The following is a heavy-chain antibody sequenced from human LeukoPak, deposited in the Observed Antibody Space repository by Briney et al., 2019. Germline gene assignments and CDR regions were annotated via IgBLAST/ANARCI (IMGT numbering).Heavy chain of an antibody. V-gene: IGHV3-30-3*01. D-gene: IGHD3-16*01. CDR3: ARDFSWAFDY. J-gene: IGHJ4*02. CDR1: GFNYRNSW. Sequence: PGGSLRLSCGTSGFNYRNSWMSWVRQAPGKGLEWVAIISHHGDTAHYADSLKGRFTISRDNSKNTVDLQMNSLRVEDTAIYYCARDFSWAFDYWGQGTLVTVSS. CDR2: ISHHGDTA.